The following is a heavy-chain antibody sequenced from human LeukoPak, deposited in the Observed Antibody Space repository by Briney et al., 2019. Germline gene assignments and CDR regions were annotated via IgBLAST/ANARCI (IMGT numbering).Heavy chain of an antibody. Sequence: SETLSLTCAVYGGSFSGYYWSWIRQPPGKGLEWIGEINHSGSTNYNPSLKSLVTISVDASKNQFSLKLSSVTAADTAVYYCARGWYSYGFYWGQGTLVTVSS. D-gene: IGHD5-18*01. CDR1: GGSFSGYY. CDR3: ARGWYSYGFY. J-gene: IGHJ4*02. V-gene: IGHV4-34*01. CDR2: INHSGST.